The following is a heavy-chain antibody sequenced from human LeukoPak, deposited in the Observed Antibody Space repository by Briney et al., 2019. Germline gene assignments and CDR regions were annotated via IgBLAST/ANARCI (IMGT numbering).Heavy chain of an antibody. Sequence: GGSLRLSCAASGFTFSSYAMHWVRQAPGKGLEWVAVISYDGSNKYYADSVKGRFTISRDNSKNTLYLQMNSLRAEDTAVYYCARDTTMIVQTARADWYFDLWGRGTLVTVSS. D-gene: IGHD3-22*01. CDR2: ISYDGSNK. CDR1: GFTFSSYA. J-gene: IGHJ2*01. CDR3: ARDTTMIVQTARADWYFDL. V-gene: IGHV3-30-3*01.